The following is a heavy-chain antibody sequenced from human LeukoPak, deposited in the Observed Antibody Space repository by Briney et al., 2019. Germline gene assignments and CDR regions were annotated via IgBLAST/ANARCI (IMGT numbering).Heavy chain of an antibody. Sequence: SETLSLTCAVYGGSFSGYYWSWIRQPPGKGLEGIGEINHSGSTNYNPSLKSRVTISVDTSKNQFSLELSSVTAADTAVYYCARVRDGYNYFIDYWGQGTLVTVSS. J-gene: IGHJ4*02. D-gene: IGHD5-12*01. CDR2: INHSGST. CDR3: ARVRDGYNYFIDY. V-gene: IGHV4-34*01. CDR1: GGSFSGYY.